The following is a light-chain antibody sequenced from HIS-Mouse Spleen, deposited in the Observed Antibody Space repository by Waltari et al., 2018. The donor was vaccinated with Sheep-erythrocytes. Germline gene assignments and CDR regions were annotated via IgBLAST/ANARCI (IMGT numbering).Light chain of an antibody. J-gene: IGLJ1*01. CDR3: SSYTSSSAYV. Sequence: QSVLTQLPTASGTPGQWVTISSSGCSYHVGRNTVTWYQQLPGTTPKLRIYEVSNRPSGVSNRFSGSKSGNTASLTIAGLQAEDEADYYCSSYTSSSAYVCGTGTKVTVL. CDR2: EVS. V-gene: IGLV2-14*01. CDR1: SYHVGRNT.